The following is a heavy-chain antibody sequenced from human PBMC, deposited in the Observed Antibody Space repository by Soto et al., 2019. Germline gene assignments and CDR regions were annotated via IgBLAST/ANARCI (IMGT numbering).Heavy chain of an antibody. J-gene: IGHJ5*02. CDR1: GFTFSSYA. D-gene: IGHD2-2*01. V-gene: IGHV3-23*04. CDR3: AKDRAPEYHLFIYLS. CDR2: ISNTGDNT. Sequence: EVQLVESGGDLVQPGGSLRLSCAASGFTFSSYAMSWVRQAPGKGLEWVSAISNTGDNTYYADSVKGRFTISRDNSKNTLYLQMSSLRAEDTAIYFCAKDRAPEYHLFIYLSWGQGTLVTVSS.